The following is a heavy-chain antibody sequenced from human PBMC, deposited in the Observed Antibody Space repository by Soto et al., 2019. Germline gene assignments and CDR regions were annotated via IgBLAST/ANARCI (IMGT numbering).Heavy chain of an antibody. J-gene: IGHJ4*02. V-gene: IGHV3-74*01. CDR2: INSDGSNS. CDR1: GFTFSTSW. CDR3: AREMYRSFDY. D-gene: IGHD1-26*01. Sequence: GGSLRLSCAASGFTFSTSWMHWVRQTPGKGLVWVSRINSDGSNSIYADSVKGRFTISRDDAKNTLYLQMNSLRAEDTAVYYCAREMYRSFDYWGQGTQVTVSS.